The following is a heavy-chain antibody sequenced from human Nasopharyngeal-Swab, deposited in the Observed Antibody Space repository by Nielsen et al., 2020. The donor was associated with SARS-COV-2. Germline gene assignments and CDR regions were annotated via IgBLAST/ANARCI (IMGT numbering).Heavy chain of an antibody. CDR3: ARVADTSLFTLDGYFDY. CDR1: GFTFTKHW. V-gene: IGHV3-7*01. J-gene: IGHJ4*02. CDR2: IKQDGSQR. Sequence: LSLTCAASGFTFTKHWMSWVRQAPGKGLQWVANIKQDGSQRYYVDSVQGRFIISRDNARNSLYLEMNSLRAEDTAVYYCARVADTSLFTLDGYFDYWGQGTLVTVSS. D-gene: IGHD3-16*01.